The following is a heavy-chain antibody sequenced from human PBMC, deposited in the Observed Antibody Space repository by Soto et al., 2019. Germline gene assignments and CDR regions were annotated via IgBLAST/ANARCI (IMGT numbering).Heavy chain of an antibody. CDR2: IYYSGST. Sequence: SETLSLTCTVSGGSISSGGYYWSWIRQHPGKGLEWIGYIYYSGSTYYNPSLKSRVTISVDTSKNQFSLKLSSVTAADTAVYYCASLRGISPYNWFDPWGQGTLVTVS. J-gene: IGHJ5*02. CDR3: ASLRGISPYNWFDP. CDR1: GGSISSGGYY. V-gene: IGHV4-31*03. D-gene: IGHD6-13*01.